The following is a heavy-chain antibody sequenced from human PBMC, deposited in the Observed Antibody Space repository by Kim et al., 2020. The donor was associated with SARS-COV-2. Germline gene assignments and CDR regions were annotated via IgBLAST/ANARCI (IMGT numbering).Heavy chain of an antibody. CDR1: GGTFSSYG. CDR3: ARGDSGYNAEGYYYYGMDV. J-gene: IGHJ6*02. V-gene: IGHV1-69*06. Sequence: SVKVSCKASGGTFSSYGINWVRQAPGQGLEWVGGIMPLFGTANAAQKFQARVKITADKSTNTAYMELSRLTTEDTALYYCARGDSGYNAEGYYYYGMDVWGQGTMVTVSS. D-gene: IGHD5-12*01. CDR2: IMPLFGTA.